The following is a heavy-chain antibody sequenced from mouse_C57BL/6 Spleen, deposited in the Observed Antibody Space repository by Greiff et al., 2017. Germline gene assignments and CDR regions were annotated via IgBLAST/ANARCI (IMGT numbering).Heavy chain of an antibody. V-gene: IGHV1-81*01. CDR2: IYPRSGNT. J-gene: IGHJ2*01. CDR1: GYTFTSYG. Sequence: QVQLQQSGAELARPGASVKLSCKASGYTFTSYGISWVKQRTGQGLEWIGEIYPRSGNTYYNEKFKGKATLTADKSSSTAYMELRSLTSEDSAVYFCARKGYDYDQSYWGQGTTLTVSS. D-gene: IGHD2-4*01. CDR3: ARKGYDYDQSY.